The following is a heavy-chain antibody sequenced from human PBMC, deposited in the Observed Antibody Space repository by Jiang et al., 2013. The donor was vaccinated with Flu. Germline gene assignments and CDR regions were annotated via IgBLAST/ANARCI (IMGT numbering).Heavy chain of an antibody. CDR3: ARGGAPYCSGGSCYFYYYYYYMDV. CDR1: GYTFTSYD. D-gene: IGHD2-15*01. J-gene: IGHJ6*03. V-gene: IGHV1-8*01. Sequence: GAEVKKPGASVKVSCKASGYTFTSYDINWVRQATGQGLEWMGWMNPNSGNTGYAQKFQGRVTMTRNTSISTAYMELSSLRSEDTAVYYCARGGAPYCSGGSCYFYYYYYYMDVWGKGTTVTVSS. CDR2: MNPNSGNT.